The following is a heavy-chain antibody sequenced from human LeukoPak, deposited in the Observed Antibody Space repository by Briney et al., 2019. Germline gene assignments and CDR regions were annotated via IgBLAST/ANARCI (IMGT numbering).Heavy chain of an antibody. J-gene: IGHJ4*02. V-gene: IGHV3-74*01. D-gene: IGHD3-10*01. CDR2: INPDGSTT. Sequence: QSGGSLRLSCAASGFTFSNYWMHWVRQDPGKGLVWVSFINPDGSTTNYADSVKGRFTISRDNAKNALYLQMNSLRAGDTAVYYCAKDLHYGSADYWGQGTLVTVSS. CDR1: GFTFSNYW. CDR3: AKDLHYGSADY.